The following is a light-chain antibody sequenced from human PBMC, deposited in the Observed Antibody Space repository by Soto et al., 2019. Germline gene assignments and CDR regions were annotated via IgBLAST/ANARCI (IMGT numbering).Light chain of an antibody. CDR2: EVT. Sequence: QSALTQPPSASGSPGQSVTISCTGTSSDVGAYKYVSWYQQYPGKAPKLMIYEVTKRPSGVPDRFSGSKSGNTASLTVSGLQAEDEADYYCTSYVGNDIWVFGGGTKXPV. CDR1: SSDVGAYKY. J-gene: IGLJ3*02. CDR3: TSYVGNDIWV. V-gene: IGLV2-8*01.